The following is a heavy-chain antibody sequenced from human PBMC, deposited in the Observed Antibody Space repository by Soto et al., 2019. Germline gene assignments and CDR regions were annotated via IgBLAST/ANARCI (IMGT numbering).Heavy chain of an antibody. CDR2: ISYDGSNK. J-gene: IGHJ6*02. CDR3: AKDIAARHNLYYYYYGMDV. V-gene: IGHV3-30*18. D-gene: IGHD6-6*01. Sequence: GGSLRLSCAASGFTFSSYGMHWVRQAPGKGLEWVAVISYDGSNKYYADSVKGRFTISRDNSKNTLYLQMNSLRAEDTAVYYCAKDIAARHNLYYYYYGMDVWGQGTTVTVSS. CDR1: GFTFSSYG.